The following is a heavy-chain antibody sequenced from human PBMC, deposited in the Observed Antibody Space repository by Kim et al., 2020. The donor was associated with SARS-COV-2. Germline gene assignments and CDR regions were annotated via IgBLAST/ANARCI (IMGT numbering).Heavy chain of an antibody. Sequence: SETLSLTCTVSGDSVSPYFWAWIRLSPRTGLEFIGYIYFTGNANYNPSLKSRANLSLDRSKNQVSLTLTSVTAADTAVYYCARKDDRFFYLDVWCKGATV. CDR3: ARKDDRFFYLDV. CDR1: GDSVSPYF. D-gene: IGHD3-3*01. CDR2: IYFTGNA. V-gene: IGHV4-59*02. J-gene: IGHJ6*03.